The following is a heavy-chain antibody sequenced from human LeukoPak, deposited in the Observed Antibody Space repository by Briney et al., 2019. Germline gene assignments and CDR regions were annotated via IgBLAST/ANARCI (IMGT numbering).Heavy chain of an antibody. D-gene: IGHD3-22*01. V-gene: IGHV3-20*04. Sequence: GGSLRLSCAASGFTFDDYGMSWVRQAPGKGLEWVSGINWNGGSTGYADSAKGRFTISRDNAKNSLYLQMNSLRAEDTALYYCARNVEHYDSSGYYYWGQGTLVTVSS. J-gene: IGHJ4*02. CDR3: ARNVEHYDSSGYYY. CDR1: GFTFDDYG. CDR2: INWNGGST.